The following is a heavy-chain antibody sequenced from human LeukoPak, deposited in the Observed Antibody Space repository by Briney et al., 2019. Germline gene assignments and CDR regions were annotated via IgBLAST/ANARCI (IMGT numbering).Heavy chain of an antibody. CDR3: ARGGDYDILTGYRVEAFDI. D-gene: IGHD3-9*01. CDR1: GGSFSGYY. V-gene: IGHV4-34*01. J-gene: IGHJ3*02. Sequence: SETLSLTCAVYGGSFSGYYWSWIRQPPGKGLEWIGEINHSGSTNYNPSLKSRVTISVATSKNQFSLKLSSVTAADTAVYYCARGGDYDILTGYRVEAFDIWGQGTMVTVSS. CDR2: INHSGST.